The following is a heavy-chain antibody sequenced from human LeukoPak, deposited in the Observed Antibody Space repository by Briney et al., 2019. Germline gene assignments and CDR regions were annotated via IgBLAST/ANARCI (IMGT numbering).Heavy chain of an antibody. J-gene: IGHJ4*02. V-gene: IGHV4-61*08. Sequence: SETLSLTCTVSGGSISSGGYYWSWIRQPPGTGLEWTGYIYYSGSTNYNPSLKSRVTISVDTSKNQFSLKLSSVTAADTAIYYCARAVSGRFDYWGQGTLVTVSS. CDR2: IYYSGST. CDR1: GGSISSGGYY. D-gene: IGHD6-19*01. CDR3: ARAVSGRFDY.